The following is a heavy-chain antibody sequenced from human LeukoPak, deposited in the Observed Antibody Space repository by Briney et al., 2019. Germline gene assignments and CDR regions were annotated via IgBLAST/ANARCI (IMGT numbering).Heavy chain of an antibody. V-gene: IGHV3-7*01. CDR2: IKPDGSET. Sequence: PGGSLRLSCAASGFIFSTNWMSWFRQAPGKGLEWVAHIKPDGSETYYVDSVKGRFTIFRDNAKNSLYLQMYSLRADDTAVYYCATAVSVAGDTWGQGTLVTVSS. CDR1: GFIFSTNW. J-gene: IGHJ5*02. CDR3: ATAVSVAGDT. D-gene: IGHD6-19*01.